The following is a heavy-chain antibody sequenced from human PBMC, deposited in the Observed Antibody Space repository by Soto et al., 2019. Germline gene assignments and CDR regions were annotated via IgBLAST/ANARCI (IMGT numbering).Heavy chain of an antibody. V-gene: IGHV4-30-2*05. CDR3: ARGRYCLTGRCFPNWFDS. D-gene: IGHD7-27*01. Sequence: SEALSLTCAVSGGSISSGGYSWSWIRQPPGKGLERIGYIYHSGSTYYNPSFESRVASSVDTSKSQFSLNVTSVTAADTAVYFCARGRYCLTGRCFPNWFDSWGQGALVTVSS. J-gene: IGHJ5*01. CDR2: IYHSGST. CDR1: GGSISSGGYS.